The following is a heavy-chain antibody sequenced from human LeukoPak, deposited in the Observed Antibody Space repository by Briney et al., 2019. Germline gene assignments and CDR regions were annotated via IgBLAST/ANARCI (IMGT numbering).Heavy chain of an antibody. Sequence: PSETLSLTCAVYGGSFSGYFWSWIRQPPGKALEWIGEINHGGTTNYNPSLKSRVTISVDTSKNQFSLKLSSVTAADTAVYYCARGKLWFGELFDYWGQGTLVTVSS. CDR2: INHGGTT. V-gene: IGHV4-34*01. J-gene: IGHJ4*02. CDR3: ARGKLWFGELFDY. D-gene: IGHD3-10*01. CDR1: GGSFSGYF.